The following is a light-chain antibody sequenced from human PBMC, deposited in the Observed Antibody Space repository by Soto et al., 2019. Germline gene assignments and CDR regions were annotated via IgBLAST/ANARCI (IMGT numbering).Light chain of an antibody. CDR3: MISFGPSRI. CDR2: DTN. CDR1: TGSVTSGHY. Sequence: VVTQEPSLTVSPGGTVTLTCGSSTGSVTSGHYPYWFQQKPGQAPRTLIYDTNNKHSWTPARFSGSLLGGKAALTLSGAQPQDEAEYYCMISFGPSRIFGGGTKLTVL. V-gene: IGLV7-46*01. J-gene: IGLJ2*01.